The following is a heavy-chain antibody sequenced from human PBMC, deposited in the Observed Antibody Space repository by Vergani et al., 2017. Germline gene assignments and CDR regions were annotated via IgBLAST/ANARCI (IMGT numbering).Heavy chain of an antibody. CDR3: AREDVPVPIAAAGTFDY. D-gene: IGHD6-13*01. J-gene: IGHJ4*02. Sequence: QVQLVQSGAEVKKPGSSVKVSCKASGGTFSSYAISWVRQAPGQGLEWMGGIIPIFGTANYAQKLQGRVTMTTDTSTSTAYMELRSLRSDDTAVYYCAREDVPVPIAAAGTFDYWGQGTLVTVSS. V-gene: IGHV1-69*06. CDR2: IIPIFGTA. CDR1: GGTFSSYA.